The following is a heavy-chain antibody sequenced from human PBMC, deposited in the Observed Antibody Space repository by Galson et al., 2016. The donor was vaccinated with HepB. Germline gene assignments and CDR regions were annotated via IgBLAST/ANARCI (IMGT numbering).Heavy chain of an antibody. D-gene: IGHD3-10*01. CDR1: GYSFDTYW. CDR3: ARPAARGIFFHF. Sequence: QSGAEVKKPGESLKISCQASGYSFDTYWIAWVRQRPGKGLEWMGIIYPGDSDTRYSPSFEGQVTFSVDISTSTVYMEMSSLTSDDTAMYYCARPAARGIFFHFWGQGTVVTVSS. CDR2: IYPGDSDT. V-gene: IGHV5-51*01. J-gene: IGHJ4*02.